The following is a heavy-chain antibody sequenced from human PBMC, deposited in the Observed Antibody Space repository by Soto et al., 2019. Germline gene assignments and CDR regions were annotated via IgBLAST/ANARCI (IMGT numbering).Heavy chain of an antibody. CDR3: ARLGAYYTAFDP. V-gene: IGHV4-59*01. CDR2: IYYSGST. CDR1: GGSISSYY. Sequence: PSETLSLTCTVSGGSISSYYWSWIRQPPGKGLEWIGYIYYSGSTNYNPSLKSRVTISVDTSKNQFSLKLSSVTAADTAVYYCARLGAYYTAFDPWGQGTVVTVSS. D-gene: IGHD2-21*01. J-gene: IGHJ5*02.